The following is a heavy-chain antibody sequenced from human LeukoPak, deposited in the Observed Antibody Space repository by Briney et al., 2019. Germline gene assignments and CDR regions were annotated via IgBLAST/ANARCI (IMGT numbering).Heavy chain of an antibody. CDR1: GFTFSDYN. Sequence: GSLRLSCTASGFTFSDYNMNWIRQAPGKGLEWVSYIGPSGDDKFYADSVKGRFTISRDNAKQSLFLQMNSLGVEDTAVYYCARYISGRHKEFDYWGQGTLVTISS. D-gene: IGHD6-19*01. CDR2: IGPSGDDK. J-gene: IGHJ4*02. CDR3: ARYISGRHKEFDY. V-gene: IGHV3-11*01.